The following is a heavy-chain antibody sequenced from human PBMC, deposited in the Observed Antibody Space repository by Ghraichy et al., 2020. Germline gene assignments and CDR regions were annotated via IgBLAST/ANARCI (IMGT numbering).Heavy chain of an antibody. CDR3: ARSIVVVPTAGPYMDV. D-gene: IGHD2-2*01. Sequence: SQTLSLTCTASGGSISSSSYYWGWIRQPPGKGLEWIGSIHNSGTTYYNPSLKSRVTISGDTSKSQFSLMLGSVTAADTAVYYCARSIVVVPTAGPYMDVWGKGTTVTVSS. CDR2: IHNSGTT. V-gene: IGHV4-39*07. CDR1: GGSISSSSYY. J-gene: IGHJ6*03.